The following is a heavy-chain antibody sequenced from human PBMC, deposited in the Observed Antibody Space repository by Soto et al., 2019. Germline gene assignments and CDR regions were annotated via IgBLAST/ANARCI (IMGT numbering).Heavy chain of an antibody. V-gene: IGHV1-3*01. CDR3: LGGTFFDS. CDR1: GYIVASYA. D-gene: IGHD6-25*01. J-gene: IGHJ4*02. Sequence: QLVQSGAEVKKAGASVKVSCQASGYIVASYAIHWVRQAPGQGLEWMGWIKAGNGDTKYSQKFQGRVTLTRDTSASTAYMELPSLRSEDTAVYYCLGGTFFDSWGQGTLVTVSS. CDR2: IKAGNGDT.